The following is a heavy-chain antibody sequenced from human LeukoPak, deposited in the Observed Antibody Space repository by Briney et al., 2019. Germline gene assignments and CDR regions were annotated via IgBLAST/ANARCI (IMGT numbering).Heavy chain of an antibody. CDR3: ARSGDCSSTSCYYDY. Sequence: ASVKVSCKASGGTFSSYAISWVRQAPGQGLEWMGGIIPIFGTANYARKFQGRVTITTDESTSTAYMELSSLRSEDTAVYYCARSGDCSSTSCYYDYWGQGTLVTVSS. V-gene: IGHV1-69*05. J-gene: IGHJ4*02. CDR1: GGTFSSYA. CDR2: IIPIFGTA. D-gene: IGHD2-2*01.